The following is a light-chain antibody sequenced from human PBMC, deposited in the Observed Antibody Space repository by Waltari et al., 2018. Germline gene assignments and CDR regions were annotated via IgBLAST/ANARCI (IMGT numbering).Light chain of an antibody. Sequence: DIVLTQSPGTLSLSPGERATLSCRASQSVRGSLAWYQQKAGQAPRLLIYGASSRATGIPDRFSGSGSGTDFGLTISRLEPEDFAVYYCQHYVRLPATFGQGTKVEI. CDR2: GAS. CDR1: QSVRGS. CDR3: QHYVRLPAT. V-gene: IGKV3-20*01. J-gene: IGKJ1*01.